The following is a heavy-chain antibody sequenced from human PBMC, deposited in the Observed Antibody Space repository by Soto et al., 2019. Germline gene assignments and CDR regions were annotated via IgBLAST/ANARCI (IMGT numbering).Heavy chain of an antibody. D-gene: IGHD3-10*01. CDR1: GGSISSYY. J-gene: IGHJ6*02. Sequence: PSETLSLTCTVSGGSISSYYWSWIRQPPGKGLEWIGYIYYSGSTNYNPSLKSRVTISVDTSKNQFSLKLSSVTAADTAVYYCARAAWGGGDVSGSYYYYYYGMDVWGQGTTVTVSS. V-gene: IGHV4-59*01. CDR2: IYYSGST. CDR3: ARAAWGGGDVSGSYYYYYYGMDV.